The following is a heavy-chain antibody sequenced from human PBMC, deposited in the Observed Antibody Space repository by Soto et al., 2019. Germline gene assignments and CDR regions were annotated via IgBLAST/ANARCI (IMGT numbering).Heavy chain of an antibody. CDR1: GFSLSTSGVG. V-gene: IGHV2-5*02. J-gene: IGHJ5*02. CDR3: AHSLIGYYYDSSGSNWFDP. D-gene: IGHD3-22*01. Sequence: QITLKESGPTLVKPTQTLTLTCTFSGFSLSTSGVGVGWIRQPPGKALEWLALIYWDDDKRYSPSLKSRLTITKDTPKIQVVLTMTNMDPVDTATYYCAHSLIGYYYDSSGSNWFDPWGQGTLVTVSS. CDR2: IYWDDDK.